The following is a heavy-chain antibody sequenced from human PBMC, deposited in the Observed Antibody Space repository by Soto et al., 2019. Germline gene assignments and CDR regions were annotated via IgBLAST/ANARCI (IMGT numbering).Heavy chain of an antibody. CDR1: GFTFDDYG. D-gene: IGHD2-15*01. CDR3: ARVVAATLDFDY. V-gene: IGHV3-20*01. J-gene: IGHJ4*02. Sequence: SLRLSCAASGFTFDDYGMSWVRQAPGKGLEWVSGINWNGGSTGYADSVKGRFTISRDNAKNSLYLQMNSLRAEDTALYHCARVVAATLDFDYWGQGTLVTVSS. CDR2: INWNGGST.